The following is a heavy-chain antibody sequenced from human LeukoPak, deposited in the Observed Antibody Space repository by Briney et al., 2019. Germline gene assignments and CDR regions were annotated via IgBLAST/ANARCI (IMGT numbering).Heavy chain of an antibody. Sequence: GRSLRLSCVGSGFTFSDAWMSWVRQAPGKGMEWVGRIKSKSDGGTIDYAAPVKGRFTISRDDSRNTLYLQMNSLKTEDTAVYYCTTRRQDGWWGQGTLVTVS. CDR1: GFTFSDAW. CDR2: IKSKSDGGTI. D-gene: IGHD2-15*01. V-gene: IGHV3-15*01. CDR3: TTRRQDGW. J-gene: IGHJ4*02.